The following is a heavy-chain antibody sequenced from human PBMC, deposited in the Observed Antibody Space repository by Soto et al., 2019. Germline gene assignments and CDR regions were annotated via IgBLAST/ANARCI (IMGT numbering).Heavy chain of an antibody. D-gene: IGHD3-3*01. V-gene: IGHV3-74*01. Sequence: GSLRLSCAASGVTFSSYWMHWVRQAPGKGLVWVSRINSDGSSTSYADSVKGRFTISRDNAKNTLYLQMNSLRAEDTAVYYCARERRYYDFWSGYFSYYYYGMDVWGQGTTVTVSS. J-gene: IGHJ6*02. CDR1: GVTFSSYW. CDR2: INSDGSST. CDR3: ARERRYYDFWSGYFSYYYYGMDV.